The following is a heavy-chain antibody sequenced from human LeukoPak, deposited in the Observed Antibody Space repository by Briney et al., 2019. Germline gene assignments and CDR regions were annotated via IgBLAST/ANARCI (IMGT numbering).Heavy chain of an antibody. Sequence: PSETLSLTCTVSGGSISSSSYYWSWIRQPPGKGLEWIGYIYTSGSTSYNPSLKSRVTISVDTSKNQFSLKLSSVTAADTAVYYCARHAYYYGSGSLFDYWGQGTLVTVSS. CDR3: ARHAYYYGSGSLFDY. CDR2: IYTSGST. D-gene: IGHD3-10*01. V-gene: IGHV4-61*05. CDR1: GGSISSSSYY. J-gene: IGHJ4*02.